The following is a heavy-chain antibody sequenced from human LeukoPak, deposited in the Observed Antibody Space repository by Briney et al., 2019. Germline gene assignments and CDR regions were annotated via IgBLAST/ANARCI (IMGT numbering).Heavy chain of an antibody. CDR2: INHSGST. J-gene: IGHJ4*02. D-gene: IGHD3-16*02. CDR1: GGSFSGYY. V-gene: IGHV4-34*01. Sequence: SETLSLTCAVYGGSFSGYYWSWIRQPPGKGLEWIGEINHSGSTNYNPSLKSRVTISVDTSKNQFSLKLSSVTAADTAVYYCARLFRDYVWESYRYSYFDYWGQGTLVTVSS. CDR3: ARLFRDYVWESYRYSYFDY.